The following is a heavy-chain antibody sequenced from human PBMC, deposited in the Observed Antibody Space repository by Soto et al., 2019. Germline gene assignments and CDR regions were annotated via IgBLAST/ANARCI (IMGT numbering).Heavy chain of an antibody. Sequence: PSETLSLTCNVSSGSISNNGYYWSWIRQHPGKGLEWIGYIYYSGSAYYNPSLKSRVTISVDASKNQIALKLSSVIAADTAVYYCARGHYTTSLDYWGQGTLVTVSS. CDR1: SGSISNNGYY. D-gene: IGHD3-3*01. J-gene: IGHJ4*02. V-gene: IGHV4-31*03. CDR2: IYYSGSA. CDR3: ARGHYTTSLDY.